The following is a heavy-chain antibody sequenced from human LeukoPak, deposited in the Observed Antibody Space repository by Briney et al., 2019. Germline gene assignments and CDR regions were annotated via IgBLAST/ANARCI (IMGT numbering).Heavy chain of an antibody. D-gene: IGHD3-22*01. CDR2: IIPILGIA. J-gene: IGHJ4*02. V-gene: IGHV1-69*02. CDR3: ARVPLDYYDSSDLDY. Sequence: GASVKVSCKASGGTFSSYTISWVRQAPGQGLEWMGRIIPILGIANYAQKFQGRVTITAGKSTSTAYMELSSLRSEDTAVYYCARVPLDYYDSSDLDYWGQGTLVTVSS. CDR1: GGTFSSYT.